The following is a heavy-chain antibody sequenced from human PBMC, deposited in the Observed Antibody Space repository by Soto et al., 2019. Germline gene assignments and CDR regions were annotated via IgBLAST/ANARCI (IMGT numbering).Heavy chain of an antibody. CDR1: GFTFSSYP. Sequence: EVQLLESGGDLVQPGGPLGVSCEASGFTFSSYPINWFRQVQGKGLEWVSVIRDRGGSTYYADSVKARFTLSREVSKSTLYLQMNSLRAEDTAVYYCAKSHFGDSGSYFDYWGQGTLVTVSS. CDR3: AKSHFGDSGSYFDY. CDR2: IRDRGGST. V-gene: IGHV3-23*01. D-gene: IGHD4-17*01. J-gene: IGHJ4*02.